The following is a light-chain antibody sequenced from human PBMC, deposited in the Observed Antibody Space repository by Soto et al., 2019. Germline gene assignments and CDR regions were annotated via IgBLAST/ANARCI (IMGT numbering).Light chain of an antibody. CDR1: SSNIGSNT. V-gene: IGLV1-44*01. CDR3: AAWDDSLKALA. J-gene: IGLJ2*01. CDR2: SNN. Sequence: QSVLTQPPSASGTPGQRVTVSCYGSSSNIGSNTVNWYQQLPGTAPKLLVYSNNQRPSGVPDRISGSKSGTSASLAISGLQSEDEADYYCAAWDDSLKALAFGGGTKLTVL.